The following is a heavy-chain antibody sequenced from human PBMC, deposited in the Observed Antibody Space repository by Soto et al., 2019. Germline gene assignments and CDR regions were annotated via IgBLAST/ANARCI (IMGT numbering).Heavy chain of an antibody. Sequence: PGGSLRLSCAASGFTFSSYAMSWVRQAPGKGLEWVSAISGSGGSTYYADSVKGRFTISRDNSENTLYLQMNSLRAEDTAVYYCAKDQSITIFGVVINPLYYYYMDVWGKGAAVTVSS. CDR3: AKDQSITIFGVVINPLYYYYMDV. CDR2: ISGSGGST. J-gene: IGHJ6*03. D-gene: IGHD3-3*01. CDR1: GFTFSSYA. V-gene: IGHV3-23*01.